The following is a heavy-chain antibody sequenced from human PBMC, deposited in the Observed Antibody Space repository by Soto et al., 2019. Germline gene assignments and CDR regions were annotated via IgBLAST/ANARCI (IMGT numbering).Heavy chain of an antibody. CDR1: GGTFSSYA. CDR3: ARDSSYGYGLFDY. CDR2: IIPIFGTA. V-gene: IGHV1-69*12. Sequence: QVQLVQSGAEVKKPGSSVKVSCKASGGTFSSYAISWVRQAPGQGLAWMGGIIPIFGTANYAQKFQGRVTITADESTSTDYRELRSLRSEDTAVYYCARDSSYGYGLFDYWGQGTLVTVSS. J-gene: IGHJ4*02. D-gene: IGHD5-18*01.